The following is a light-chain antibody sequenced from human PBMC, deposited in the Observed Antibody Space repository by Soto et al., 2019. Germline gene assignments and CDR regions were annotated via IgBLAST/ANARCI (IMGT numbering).Light chain of an antibody. CDR3: QHYNSYSRA. V-gene: IGKV1-5*03. CDR1: QSISIW. J-gene: IGKJ1*01. CDR2: KAA. Sequence: IHTTQCPSPRSASVGHRVTITCQASQSISIWLAWYQQKPGKAPRLLIYKAATLKSGVPSRFSGSGSGTKFTLTISSLQPDDFATYYCQHYNSYSRAFGQGTKVDIK.